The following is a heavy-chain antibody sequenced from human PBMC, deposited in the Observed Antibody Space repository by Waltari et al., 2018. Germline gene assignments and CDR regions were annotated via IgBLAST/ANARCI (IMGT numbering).Heavy chain of an antibody. Sequence: EVQLVESGGGLVQPGGSLRLSCAASGFTFSSYWMSWVRQAPGKGLEWVANIKQDGSEKYYVDSVKGRFTISRDNAKNSLYLQMNSLRAEDTAVYYCAREAQGVVVPAVTNNWFDPWGQGTLVTVSS. J-gene: IGHJ5*02. CDR3: AREAQGVVVPAVTNNWFDP. CDR2: IKQDGSEK. V-gene: IGHV3-7*01. D-gene: IGHD2-2*01. CDR1: GFTFSSYW.